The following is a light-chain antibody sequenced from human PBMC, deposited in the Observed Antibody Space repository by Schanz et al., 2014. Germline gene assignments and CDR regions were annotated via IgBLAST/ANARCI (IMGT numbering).Light chain of an antibody. CDR3: KHALHPPLT. Sequence: DIVLTQSPLSLPVTPGEPASISCRSSQSLLHANGNNYLDWYLQKPGQSPQLLIYLGSNRASGVTDGYRGSSSGPGLKLKDRTEEAEDVRVYYCKHALHPPLTFGGGTKVEIK. CDR2: LGS. CDR1: QSLLHANGNNY. V-gene: IGKV2-28*01. J-gene: IGKJ4*01.